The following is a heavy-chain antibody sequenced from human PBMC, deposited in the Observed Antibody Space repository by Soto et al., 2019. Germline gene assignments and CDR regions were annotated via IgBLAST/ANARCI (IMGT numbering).Heavy chain of an antibody. J-gene: IGHJ6*02. CDR3: ARETGTSSAEGQHYYYYGMDV. CDR2: INHSGST. Sequence: SETLSLTCAVYGGSLSGYYWSWIRQPPGKGLEWIGEINHSGSTNYNPSLKTRVTISVDTSKNQFSLKLSSVTAADTAVYYCARETGTSSAEGQHYYYYGMDVWGQGTTVTVS. V-gene: IGHV4-34*01. D-gene: IGHD6-6*01. CDR1: GGSLSGYY.